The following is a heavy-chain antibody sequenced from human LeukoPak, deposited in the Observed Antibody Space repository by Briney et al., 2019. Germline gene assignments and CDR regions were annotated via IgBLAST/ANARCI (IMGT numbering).Heavy chain of an antibody. Sequence: GGSLRLSCAASGFIFNNYWMTWVRQAPRKGLEWVANIKHDGSETYYVDSVKGRFTISRDNTKSSLYLQLNILSAEDTGTYYCARGRIPAAGIDFWGQGTLVTVSS. CDR1: GFIFNNYW. V-gene: IGHV3-7*04. J-gene: IGHJ4*02. CDR3: ARGRIPAAGIDF. CDR2: IKHDGSET. D-gene: IGHD6-13*01.